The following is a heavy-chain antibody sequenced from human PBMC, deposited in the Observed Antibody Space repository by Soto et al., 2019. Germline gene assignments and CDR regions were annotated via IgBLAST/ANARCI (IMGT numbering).Heavy chain of an antibody. CDR3: ARLGEDYYDSSGYYHPDY. D-gene: IGHD3-22*01. CDR1: GYTFTSYS. J-gene: IGHJ4*02. Sequence: ASVKVSCKASGYTFTSYSMHWVREAPGQRLEWMGWINAGNGNTKYSQKFQGRVTITRDTSASTAYMELSSLRSEDTAVYYCARLGEDYYDSSGYYHPDYWGQGTLVTVSS. CDR2: INAGNGNT. V-gene: IGHV1-3*01.